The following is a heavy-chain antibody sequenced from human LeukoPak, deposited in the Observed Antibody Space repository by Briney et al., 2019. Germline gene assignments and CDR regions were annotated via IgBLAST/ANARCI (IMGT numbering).Heavy chain of an antibody. J-gene: IGHJ4*02. CDR1: GFTFSSYS. Sequence: GGSLRLSCAASGFTFSSYSMNWVRQAPGKGLEWVSSISSSSSYIYYADSVKGRFTISRDNAKNSLYLQMNSLRAEGTAVYYCARDQGSSWYQDYFDYWGQGTLVTVSS. D-gene: IGHD6-13*01. V-gene: IGHV3-21*01. CDR3: ARDQGSSWYQDYFDY. CDR2: ISSSSSYI.